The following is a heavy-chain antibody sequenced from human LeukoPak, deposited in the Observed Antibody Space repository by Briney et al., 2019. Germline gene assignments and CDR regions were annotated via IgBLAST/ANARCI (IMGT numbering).Heavy chain of an antibody. J-gene: IGHJ4*02. Sequence: SETLSLTCTVSGGSISSYYWSWIRQPPGKGLEWIGYIYYNGRTTYNPSLKSRVTISLDTSKNQFSLRLSSVTAADTAVYYCASDYGSGSYRFDYWGQGTLATVSS. CDR2: IYYNGRT. CDR1: GGSISSYY. V-gene: IGHV4-59*01. D-gene: IGHD3-10*01. CDR3: ASDYGSGSYRFDY.